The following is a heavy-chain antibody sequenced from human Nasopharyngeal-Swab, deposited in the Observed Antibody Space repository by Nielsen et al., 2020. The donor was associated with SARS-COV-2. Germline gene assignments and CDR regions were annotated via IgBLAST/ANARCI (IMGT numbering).Heavy chain of an antibody. Sequence: SVQVSCKASGYTFTSYYMHWVRQAPGQGLEWMGIINPSGGSTSYAQKFQGRVTMTSDTSTSTVYMELSSLRSEDTAVYYCARGRPGYCSSTSCSYYYYYMDAWGKGTTVTVSS. J-gene: IGHJ6*03. CDR3: ARGRPGYCSSTSCSYYYYYMDA. CDR2: INPSGGST. CDR1: GYTFTSYY. D-gene: IGHD2-2*03. V-gene: IGHV1-46*01.